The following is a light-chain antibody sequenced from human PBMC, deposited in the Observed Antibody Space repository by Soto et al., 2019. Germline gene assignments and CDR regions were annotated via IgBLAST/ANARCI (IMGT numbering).Light chain of an antibody. CDR3: QQYGSFSIT. J-gene: IGKJ5*01. CDR1: QSISSSY. CDR2: GAS. Sequence: EIVITQSPVTLSVSLGARAPLSCRARQSISSSYLAWYQQKPGQAPRLLIYGASSRATGIPDRFSGSGSGTDFTLTISRLEPEDFAVYYCQQYGSFSITFGQGTRLEIK. V-gene: IGKV3-20*01.